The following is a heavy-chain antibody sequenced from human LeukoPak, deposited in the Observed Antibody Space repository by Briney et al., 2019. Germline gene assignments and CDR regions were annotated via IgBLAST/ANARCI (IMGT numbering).Heavy chain of an antibody. CDR2: INWNGGST. V-gene: IGHV3-20*04. J-gene: IGHJ4*02. Sequence: PGGSLRLSCAASGFTFDDYGMSWVRQAPGKGLEWVSGINWNGGSTGYADSVKGRFTISRDNAKNSLYLQMNSLRAEDTALYYCASLHGGRGTVTEFDYWGQGTLVTVSS. D-gene: IGHD4-17*01. CDR3: ASLHGGRGTVTEFDY. CDR1: GFTFDDYG.